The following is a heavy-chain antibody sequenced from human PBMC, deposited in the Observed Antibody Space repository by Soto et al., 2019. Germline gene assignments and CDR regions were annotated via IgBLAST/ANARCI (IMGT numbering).Heavy chain of an antibody. CDR2: IFSNDER. V-gene: IGHV2-26*01. CDR1: GFSLTNTRMG. J-gene: IGHJ6*02. CDR3: ARRWDRWENYYYYGMDV. Sequence: QVTLKESGPVLVQPTETLTLTCTVSGFSLTNTRMGVSWIRQPPGKALEWLAHIFSNDERSYSTSLKSRLTISKDTSKSQVVLTMTNMDPVDTATYYCARRWDRWENYYYYGMDVWGQGTTVTVSS. D-gene: IGHD1-26*01.